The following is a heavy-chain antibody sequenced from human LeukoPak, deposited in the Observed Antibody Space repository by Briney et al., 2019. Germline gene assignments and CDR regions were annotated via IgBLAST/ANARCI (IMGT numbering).Heavy chain of an antibody. CDR2: ISYDGSNK. V-gene: IGHV3-30-3*01. Sequence: GGSLRLSCAASGFTFSSYAMHWVRQAPGKGLEWVAVISYDGSNKYYADSVKGRFTISRDNAKNSLYLQMNSLRAEDTAVYYCARVGLAYGGNGTHWGQGTLVTVSS. CDR3: ARVGLAYGGNGTH. J-gene: IGHJ4*02. D-gene: IGHD4-23*01. CDR1: GFTFSSYA.